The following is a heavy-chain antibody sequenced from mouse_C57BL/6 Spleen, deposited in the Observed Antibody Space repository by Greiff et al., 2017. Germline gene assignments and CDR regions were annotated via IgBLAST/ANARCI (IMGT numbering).Heavy chain of an antibody. D-gene: IGHD4-1*01. V-gene: IGHV5-4*01. CDR3: ARDRGANWDRYFDY. CDR2: ISDGGSYT. J-gene: IGHJ2*01. Sequence: EVKLMESGGGLVKPGGSLKLSCAASGFTFSSYAMSWVRQTPEKRLEWVATISDGGSYTYYPDNVKGRFTISRDNAKNNLYLQMSHLKSEDTAMYYCARDRGANWDRYFDYWGQGTTLAVSS. CDR1: GFTFSSYA.